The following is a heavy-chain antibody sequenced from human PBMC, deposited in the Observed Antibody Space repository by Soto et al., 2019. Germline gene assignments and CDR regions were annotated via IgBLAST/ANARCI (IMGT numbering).Heavy chain of an antibody. Sequence: GGSLRLSCAASGFTFSYYGMHWVRQAPGKGLEWVAVIWYDGSNKYYADSVKGRFTISRDNSKNTLYLQLNSLIAEDTAVYHCARGNYDSSGSFDYWGQGTLVTVSS. J-gene: IGHJ4*02. CDR2: IWYDGSNK. CDR3: ARGNYDSSGSFDY. CDR1: GFTFSYYG. V-gene: IGHV3-33*01. D-gene: IGHD3-22*01.